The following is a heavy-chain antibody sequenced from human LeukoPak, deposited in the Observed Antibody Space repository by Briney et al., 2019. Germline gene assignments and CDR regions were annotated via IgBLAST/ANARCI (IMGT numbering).Heavy chain of an antibody. CDR3: AKAPLGRCSGAICYYFDY. CDR1: GFTFDDYG. J-gene: IGHJ4*02. Sequence: GGSLRLSCAASGFTFDDYGMTWVRQAPGKGLEWVSGINWSGGSTSYADSVKGRFTISRDNVKNSLYLQMNSLRAEDAAVYYCAKAPLGRCSGAICYYFDYWGQGTLVTVSS. CDR2: INWSGGST. D-gene: IGHD2-15*01. V-gene: IGHV3-20*04.